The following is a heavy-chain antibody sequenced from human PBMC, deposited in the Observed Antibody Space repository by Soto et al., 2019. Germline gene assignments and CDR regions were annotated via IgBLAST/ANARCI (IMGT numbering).Heavy chain of an antibody. J-gene: IGHJ4*02. Sequence: GGSLRLSCAASGFTFSSYAMSWVRQAPGKGLEWVSAISGSGGSTYYADSVKGRFTISRDNSKNTLYLQMNSLRAEDTAVYYCAKDLGGSGSYYILAPDFSPFDYWGQGTLVTVSS. V-gene: IGHV3-23*01. D-gene: IGHD3-10*01. CDR2: ISGSGGST. CDR1: GFTFSSYA. CDR3: AKDLGGSGSYYILAPDFSPFDY.